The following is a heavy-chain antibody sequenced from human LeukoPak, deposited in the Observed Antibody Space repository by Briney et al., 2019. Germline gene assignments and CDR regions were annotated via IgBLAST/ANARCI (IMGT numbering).Heavy chain of an antibody. CDR2: ITASGTAM. D-gene: IGHD1-26*01. CDR3: ASSGSYRFDY. J-gene: IGHJ4*02. Sequence: GGSLRLSCAASGFTFSSYSMNWVRQAPGKGLEWVSHITASGTAMFYADSVKGRFTISRDNAKNSLYLQMNSLRDEDTAVCYCASSGSYRFDYWGQGTLVTVSS. CDR1: GFTFSSYS. V-gene: IGHV3-48*02.